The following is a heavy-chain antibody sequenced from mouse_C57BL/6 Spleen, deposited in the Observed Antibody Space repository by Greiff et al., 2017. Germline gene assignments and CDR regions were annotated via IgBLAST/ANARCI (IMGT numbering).Heavy chain of an antibody. D-gene: IGHD1-1*01. CDR3: ARYGYYGSLDY. V-gene: IGHV1-82*01. CDR2: IYPGDGDT. J-gene: IGHJ2*01. CDR1: GYAFSSSW. Sequence: QVQLKQSGPELVKPGASVKISCKASGYAFSSSWMNWVKQRPGKGLEWIGRIYPGDGDTNYNGKFKGKATLTADKSSSTAYMQLSSLTSEDSAVYFCARYGYYGSLDYWGQGTTLTVSS.